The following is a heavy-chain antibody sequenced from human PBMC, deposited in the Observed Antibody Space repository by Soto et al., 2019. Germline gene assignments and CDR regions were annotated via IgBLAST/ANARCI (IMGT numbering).Heavy chain of an antibody. V-gene: IGHV4-59*01. CDR3: ARYYYEIGAFDI. D-gene: IGHD3-22*01. CDR2: IYYSGST. Sequence: SETLSLTCTVSGGSISSYCWSWIRQPPGKGLEWIGYIYYSGSTNYNPSLKSRVTISVDTSKNQFSLKLSSVTAADTAVYYCARYYYEIGAFDIWGQGTMVTVSS. CDR1: GGSISSYC. J-gene: IGHJ3*02.